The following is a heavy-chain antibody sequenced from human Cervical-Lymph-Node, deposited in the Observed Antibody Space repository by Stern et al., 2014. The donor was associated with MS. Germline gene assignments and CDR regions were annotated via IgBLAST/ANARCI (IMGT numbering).Heavy chain of an antibody. CDR3: ARGASDY. CDR1: GYTFSVYN. J-gene: IGHJ4*02. V-gene: IGHV1-2*02. CDR2: INPNSGGT. Sequence: QLVQSGAEVKKPGASLKVSCKASGYTFSVYNIHWVRQAPGQGLEWMARINPNSGGTNYAQKFQGRVTMTRDTSISIVYMELTRLRSDDTAVYYCARGASDYWGQGTLVTVSS. D-gene: IGHD3-16*01.